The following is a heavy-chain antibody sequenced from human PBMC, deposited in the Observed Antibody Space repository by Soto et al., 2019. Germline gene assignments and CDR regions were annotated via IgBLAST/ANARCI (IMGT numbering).Heavy chain of an antibody. CDR2: ISSSSSYI. D-gene: IGHD2-2*01. CDR1: GFTFSSYS. CDR3: ASSQLGHDAFDI. V-gene: IGHV3-21*01. Sequence: EVQLVESGGGLVKPGGSLRLSCAASGFTFSSYSMNWVRQAPGKGLEWVSSISSSSSYIYYADSVKGRFTISRDNAKNSLYLQMNSLRAEDTAVYYCASSQLGHDAFDIWGQGTMVTVSS. J-gene: IGHJ3*02.